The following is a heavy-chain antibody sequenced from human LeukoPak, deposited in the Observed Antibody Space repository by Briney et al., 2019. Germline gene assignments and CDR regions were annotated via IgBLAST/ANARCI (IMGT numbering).Heavy chain of an antibody. CDR1: GYSISGGYY. CDR3: ARRGDPNYFDY. D-gene: IGHD3-10*01. Sequence: SETLSLTCAVSGYSISGGYYWGWIRQPPGKGLEWIGSIYHSGTTYYNPSLKSRVTISVDTSKNQFSLKLNSVTAADTAVYYCARRGDPNYFDYWGQGTLVTVSS. J-gene: IGHJ4*02. CDR2: IYHSGTT. V-gene: IGHV4-38-2*01.